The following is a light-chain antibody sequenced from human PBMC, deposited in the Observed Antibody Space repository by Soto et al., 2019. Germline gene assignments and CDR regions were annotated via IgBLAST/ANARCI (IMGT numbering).Light chain of an antibody. V-gene: IGKV3-20*01. J-gene: IGKJ2*01. CDR3: QQYGSSSYT. CDR2: CAS. Sequence: EIVLTQSPGTLSLSPGERATLSCRASQSVSSTYLAWYQQNPGQAPRLLIYCASSRATGIPDRFSGSGSGTDFNLTISRLEPEDFAVYLCQQYGSSSYTFGQGTKLEIK. CDR1: QSVSSTY.